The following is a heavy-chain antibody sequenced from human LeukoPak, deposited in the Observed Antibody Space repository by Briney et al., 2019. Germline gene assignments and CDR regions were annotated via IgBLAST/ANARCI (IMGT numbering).Heavy chain of an antibody. CDR3: ARLYYGSGSYYFDY. Sequence: ASVKVSCKVSGYTFTSYDINWVRQATGQGLEWMGWMNPNSGNTGYAQKFQGRVTITRNTSISTAYMELSSLRSEDTAVYYCARLYYGSGSYYFDYWGQGTLVTVSS. D-gene: IGHD3-10*01. J-gene: IGHJ4*02. CDR1: GYTFTSYD. CDR2: MNPNSGNT. V-gene: IGHV1-8*03.